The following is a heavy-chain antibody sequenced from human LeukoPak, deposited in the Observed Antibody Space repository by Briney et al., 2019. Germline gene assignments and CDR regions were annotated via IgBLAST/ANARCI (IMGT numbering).Heavy chain of an antibody. V-gene: IGHV3-7*03. CDR1: DFTFDFYW. J-gene: IGHJ4*02. CDR3: ARDSSGWYLFDY. Sequence: PGGSLRLSCVASDFTFDFYWMSWVRQAPGKGLEWVANIKQDGSEKYYVDSVKGRFTISRDNAKNSLYLQMNSLRAEDTAVYYCARDSSGWYLFDYWGQGTLVTVSS. CDR2: IKQDGSEK. D-gene: IGHD6-19*01.